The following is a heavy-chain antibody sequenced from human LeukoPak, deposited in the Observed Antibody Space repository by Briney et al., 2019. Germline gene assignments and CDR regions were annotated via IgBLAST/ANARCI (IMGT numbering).Heavy chain of an antibody. CDR1: GFTFSSYA. D-gene: IGHD4-23*01. Sequence: GGSLRLSCAASGFTFSSYAMHWVRQAPGKGLEWVAIISYDGSNKYFADSVKGRFTISRDNSKNTLYLQMNSLRAEDTAVYCARRSRRTVAFDYWGQGTLVTVSS. V-gene: IGHV3-30*03. J-gene: IGHJ4*02. CDR2: ISYDGSNK. CDR3: ARRSRRTVAFDY.